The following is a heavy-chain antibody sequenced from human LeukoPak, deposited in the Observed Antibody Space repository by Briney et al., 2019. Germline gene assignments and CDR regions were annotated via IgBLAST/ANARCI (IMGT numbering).Heavy chain of an antibody. V-gene: IGHV4-59*01. J-gene: IGHJ4*02. CDR3: ARRYCSGGSCYSALDY. CDR1: GGSISSYY. CDR2: IYYSGST. D-gene: IGHD2-15*01. Sequence: SSETLSLTCTVSGGSISSYYWSWIRQPPGKGLEWIGYIYYSGSTNYNPSLKSRVTISVDTSKNQFSLKLSSVTAAGTAVYYCARRYCSGGSCYSALDYWGQGALVTVSS.